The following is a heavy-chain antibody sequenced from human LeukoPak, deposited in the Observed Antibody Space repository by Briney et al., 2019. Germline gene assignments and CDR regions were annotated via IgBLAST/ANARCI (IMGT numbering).Heavy chain of an antibody. Sequence: SETLSLTCTVSGGSISSSSYYWGWIRQPPGKGLEWIGSIYYSGGTYYNPSLKSRVTISVDTSKNQFSLKLSSVTAADTAVYYCASVRYSGIYWSQGTLVTVSS. D-gene: IGHD1-26*01. CDR3: ASVRYSGIY. CDR1: GGSISSSSYY. J-gene: IGHJ4*02. V-gene: IGHV4-39*01. CDR2: IYYSGGT.